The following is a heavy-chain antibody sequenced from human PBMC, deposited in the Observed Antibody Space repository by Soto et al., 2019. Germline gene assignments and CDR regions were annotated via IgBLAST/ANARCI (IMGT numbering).Heavy chain of an antibody. V-gene: IGHV3-23*01. D-gene: IGHD3-22*01. CDR3: AKDYFSSGYYYGFDY. CDR1: GFTFSSYA. Sequence: PGGSLRLSCAASGFTFSSYAMSWVRQAPGKGLEWVSAISGSGGSTYYADSVKGRFTISIDNSKNTLYLQMNSLRAEDTAVYYCAKDYFSSGYYYGFDYWGQGTLVTVSS. J-gene: IGHJ4*02. CDR2: ISGSGGST.